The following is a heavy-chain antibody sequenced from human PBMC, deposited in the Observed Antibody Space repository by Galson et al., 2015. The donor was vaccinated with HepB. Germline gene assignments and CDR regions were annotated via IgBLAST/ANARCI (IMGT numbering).Heavy chain of an antibody. V-gene: IGHV6-1*01. D-gene: IGHD1-26*01. J-gene: IGHJ5*02. Sequence: CAISGDSVSSNSAAWNWIRQSPSRGLEWLGRTYYRSKWYNDYAVSVKSRITINPDTSKNQFSLQLNSVTPEDTAVYYCARGDSGSYFGHNWFDPWGQGTLVTVSS. CDR1: GDSVSSNSAA. CDR2: TYYRSKWYN. CDR3: ARGDSGSYFGHNWFDP.